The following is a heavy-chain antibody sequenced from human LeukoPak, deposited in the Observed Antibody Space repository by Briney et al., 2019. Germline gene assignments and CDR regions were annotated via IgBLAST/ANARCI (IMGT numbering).Heavy chain of an antibody. Sequence: GGSLRLSCAASGFTFSSYWMSWVRQAPGKGLEWVANIKQDGSEKYYVDSVKGRFAISRDNSKNTLYLQMNSLRAEDTAAYYCGELLYHYYYMDVWGKGTTVTVSS. CDR2: IKQDGSEK. J-gene: IGHJ6*03. CDR1: GFTFSSYW. D-gene: IGHD3-10*01. CDR3: GELLYHYYYMDV. V-gene: IGHV3-7*03.